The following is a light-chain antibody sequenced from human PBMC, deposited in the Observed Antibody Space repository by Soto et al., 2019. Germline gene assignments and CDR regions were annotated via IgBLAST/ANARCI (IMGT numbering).Light chain of an antibody. V-gene: IGLV2-23*01. CDR3: CSYAGSSTWV. Sequence: QSALTQPASVSGSPGQSITISCTGTSSDVGSSNLVSWYQQHPGKAPKLMIYEGSKRPSGVSDRFSGSKTGNTASLTISGLQAEDEGDYYCCSYAGSSTWVFGGGTKLTDL. CDR2: EGS. J-gene: IGLJ3*02. CDR1: SSDVGSSNL.